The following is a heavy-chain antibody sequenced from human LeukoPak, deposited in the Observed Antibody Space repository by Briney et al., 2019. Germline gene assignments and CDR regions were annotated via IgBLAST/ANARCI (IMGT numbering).Heavy chain of an antibody. CDR1: GFTFSSYA. CDR3: AKDSSGWPGYHGMDV. Sequence: GGSLRLSCAASGFTFSSYAMSWVRQAPGKGLEWVSAISGSGGSTYYADSVKGRFTISRDNSKNTLYLQMNSLRAEDTAVYYCAKDSSGWPGYHGMDVWGQGTTVTVSS. V-gene: IGHV3-23*01. D-gene: IGHD6-19*01. CDR2: ISGSGGST. J-gene: IGHJ6*02.